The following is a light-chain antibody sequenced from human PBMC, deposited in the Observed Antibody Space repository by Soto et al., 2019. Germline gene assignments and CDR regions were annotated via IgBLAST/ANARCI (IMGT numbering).Light chain of an antibody. Sequence: DIQMTQSPASLSASVGDRVTISCRASQSISGYLNWYQQKPGKAPELLIYAASTLQTGVPSRFSGSGFGTEFTLSISSLQPDDFGSYYCQHMRTFGQGTKVDIK. J-gene: IGKJ1*01. CDR1: QSISGY. V-gene: IGKV1-39*01. CDR3: QHMRT. CDR2: AAS.